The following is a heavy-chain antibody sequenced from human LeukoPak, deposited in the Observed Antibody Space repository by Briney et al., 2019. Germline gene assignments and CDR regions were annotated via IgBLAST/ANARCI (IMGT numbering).Heavy chain of an antibody. CDR3: ARSSLLLWFGDQTPLDL. J-gene: IGHJ2*01. CDR1: GFTFSSYA. CDR2: ISYDGSNK. V-gene: IGHV3-30*04. D-gene: IGHD3-10*01. Sequence: HPGGSLRLSCAASGFTFSSYAMHWVRQAPGKGLEWVAVISYDGSNKYYADSVKGRFTISRDNSKNTLYLQMNSLRAEDTAVYYCARSSLLLWFGDQTPLDLWGRGTLVTVSS.